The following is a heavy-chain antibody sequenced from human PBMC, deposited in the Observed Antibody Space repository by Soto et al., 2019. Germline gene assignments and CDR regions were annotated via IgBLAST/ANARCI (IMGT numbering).Heavy chain of an antibody. CDR2: ISSSSSTI. CDR3: AREADIVVVVAAPGWFDP. V-gene: IGHV3-48*01. CDR1: GFTFSSYS. J-gene: IGHJ5*02. D-gene: IGHD2-15*01. Sequence: GGSLRLSCAASGFTFSSYSMNWVRQAPGKGLEWVSYISSSSSTIYYADSVKGRFTISRDNAKNSLYLQMNSLRAEDTAVYYCAREADIVVVVAAPGWFDPWGQGTLVTVSS.